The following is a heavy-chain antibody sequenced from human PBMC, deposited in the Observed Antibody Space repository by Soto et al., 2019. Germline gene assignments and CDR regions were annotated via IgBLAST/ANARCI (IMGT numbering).Heavy chain of an antibody. J-gene: IGHJ3*02. Sequence: GGSLRLACAASGFTFSSYAMSWVRQAPGKGLEWVSAISGSGGSTYYADSVKGRFTISRDNSKNTLYLQMNSLRAEDTAVYYCAKDLSLGGSAFDIWGQGTMVTVSS. CDR3: AKDLSLGGSAFDI. D-gene: IGHD3-16*01. CDR2: ISGSGGST. V-gene: IGHV3-23*01. CDR1: GFTFSSYA.